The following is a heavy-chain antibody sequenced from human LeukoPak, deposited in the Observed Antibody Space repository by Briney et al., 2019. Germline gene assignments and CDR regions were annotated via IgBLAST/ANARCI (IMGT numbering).Heavy chain of an antibody. CDR3: ASTYITIFRHGMDV. D-gene: IGHD3-3*01. CDR1: GFTVSSNY. Sequence: GGSLRLSCAASGFTVSSNYMSWVRQAPGKGLEWVSVIYSGGSTYYADSVKGRFTISRDNSKNTLYLQMNSLRAEDTAVYYCASTYITIFRHGMDVWGQGTTVTVPS. J-gene: IGHJ6*02. CDR2: IYSGGST. V-gene: IGHV3-53*01.